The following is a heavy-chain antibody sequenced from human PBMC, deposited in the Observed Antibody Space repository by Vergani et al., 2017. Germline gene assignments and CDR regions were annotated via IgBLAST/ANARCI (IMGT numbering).Heavy chain of an antibody. J-gene: IGHJ5*02. Sequence: EVQLVESGGGLVKPGGSLRLSCAASGFTFSSYSMNWVRQAPGKGLEWVSSISSSSSYIYYADSVKGRFTISRDNAKNSLYLQMNSLRAEDTAVYYWARDLGCCSSQLDWFDPWGQGTLVTVSS. CDR3: ARDLGCCSSQLDWFDP. CDR1: GFTFSSYS. V-gene: IGHV3-21*01. D-gene: IGHD1-1*01. CDR2: ISSSSSYI.